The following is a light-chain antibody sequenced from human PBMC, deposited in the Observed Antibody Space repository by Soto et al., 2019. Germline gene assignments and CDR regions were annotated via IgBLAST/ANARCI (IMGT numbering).Light chain of an antibody. V-gene: IGKV3-20*01. CDR3: QQYGSSGM. Sequence: EMVFTQSPAHRPRSPSKKRKRAGRASQSVSNNYLAWYQQKPGQAPRLLIYGAFNWATGMADRFSGSGSGTDFTLLISSLEREDFAVFFCQQYGSSGMFGQGTKVDIK. J-gene: IGKJ1*01. CDR2: GAF. CDR1: QSVSNNY.